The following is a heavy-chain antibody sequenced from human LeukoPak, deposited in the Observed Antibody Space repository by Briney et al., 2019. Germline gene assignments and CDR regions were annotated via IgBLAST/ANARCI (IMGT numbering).Heavy chain of an antibody. Sequence: SETLSLTCAVSGYSISSGYYWGWIRQPPGKGLEWIGSIYHSGSTYYNPSLKSRVTISVDTSKNQFSLKLSSVTAADTAAYYCARDGSSWYHHYYYYGMDVWGKGTTVTVSS. CDR1: GYSISSGYY. J-gene: IGHJ6*04. D-gene: IGHD6-13*01. CDR3: ARDGSSWYHHYYYYGMDV. CDR2: IYHSGST. V-gene: IGHV4-38-2*02.